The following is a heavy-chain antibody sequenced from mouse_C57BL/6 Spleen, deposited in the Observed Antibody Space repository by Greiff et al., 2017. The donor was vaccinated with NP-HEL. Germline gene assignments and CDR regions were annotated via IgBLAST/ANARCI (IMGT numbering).Heavy chain of an antibody. CDR1: GYTFTDYY. CDR2: INPNNGGT. J-gene: IGHJ3*01. CDR3: ARGYGSSTIFAY. Sequence: EVQLQQSGPELVKPGASVKISCKASGYTFTDYYMNWVKQSHGKSLEWIGDINPNNGGTSYNQKFKGKATLTVDKSSSTAYMELRSLTSEDSAVYYCARGYGSSTIFAYWGQGTLVTVSA. D-gene: IGHD1-1*01. V-gene: IGHV1-26*01.